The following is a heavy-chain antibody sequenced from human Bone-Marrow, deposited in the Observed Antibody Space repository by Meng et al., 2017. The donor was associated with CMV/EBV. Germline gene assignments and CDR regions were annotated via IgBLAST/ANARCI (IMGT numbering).Heavy chain of an antibody. J-gene: IGHJ6*02. CDR1: GGSISSSSYY. D-gene: IGHD1-26*01. CDR2: IYYSGST. Sequence: GSLRLSCTVSGGSISSSSYYWGWIRQPPGKGLEWIGSIYYSGSTYYNPSLKSRVTISVDTSKNQFSLKLSSVTAADTAVYYCARGGRRKQPLGDVWGQGTTVTVSS. CDR3: ARGGRRKQPLGDV. V-gene: IGHV4-39*07.